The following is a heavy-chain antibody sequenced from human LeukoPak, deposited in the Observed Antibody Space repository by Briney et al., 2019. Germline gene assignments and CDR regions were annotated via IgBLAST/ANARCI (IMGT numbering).Heavy chain of an antibody. Sequence: SETLSLTCAVSGGSISSGSYSWGWIRQPPGTGLEWIGYIYYSGSTYYNPSLKSRVTISVDRSKNQFSLKVTSVTAADTAVYYCARYSSTWPYWYFDLWGRGTLVTVSS. CDR2: IYYSGST. CDR1: GGSISSGSYS. V-gene: IGHV4-30-2*01. CDR3: ARYSSTWPYWYFDL. J-gene: IGHJ2*01. D-gene: IGHD6-13*01.